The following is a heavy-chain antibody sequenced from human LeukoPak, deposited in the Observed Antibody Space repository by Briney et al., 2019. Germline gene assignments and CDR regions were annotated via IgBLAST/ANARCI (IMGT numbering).Heavy chain of an antibody. Sequence: SETLSLTCTVSGGSISGHYWSWLRQPPGKGLEWTGYIYYSGSTNYNPSLKSRVTISVDTSKNQFSLKLSSVTAADSAVYYCARLSGSPSKFDYWGQGTLVTVFS. D-gene: IGHD1-26*01. J-gene: IGHJ4*02. V-gene: IGHV4-59*08. CDR3: ARLSGSPSKFDY. CDR1: GGSISGHY. CDR2: IYYSGST.